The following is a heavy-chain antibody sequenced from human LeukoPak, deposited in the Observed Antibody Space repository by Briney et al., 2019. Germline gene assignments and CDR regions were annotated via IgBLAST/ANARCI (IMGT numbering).Heavy chain of an antibody. V-gene: IGHV4-61*02. Sequence: TLSLTCTVSGGSFSSGSYHWSCIRQPAGKGLEWIGRIYTNGSTNYNPSLQSRVTTSLDTSKNQFSLKVSSVSAADTAVYYCARAYSSSWYWNWFDPWGQGTLVTVSS. CDR1: GGSFSSGSYH. D-gene: IGHD6-13*01. CDR3: ARAYSSSWYWNWFDP. CDR2: IYTNGST. J-gene: IGHJ5*02.